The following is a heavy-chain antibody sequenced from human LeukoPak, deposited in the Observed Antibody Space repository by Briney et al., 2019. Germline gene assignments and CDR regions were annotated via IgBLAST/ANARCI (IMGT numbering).Heavy chain of an antibody. CDR3: ARQASIVLMVYVDY. CDR2: IYYSGST. Sequence: NPSETLSLTCTVSGGSISSSSYYWGWIRQPPGKGLEWIGSIYYSGSTYYNPSLKSRVTISVDTSKDQFSLKLSSVTAADTAVYYCARQASIVLMVYVDYWGQGTLVTVSS. V-gene: IGHV4-39*01. CDR1: GGSISSSSYY. D-gene: IGHD2-8*01. J-gene: IGHJ4*02.